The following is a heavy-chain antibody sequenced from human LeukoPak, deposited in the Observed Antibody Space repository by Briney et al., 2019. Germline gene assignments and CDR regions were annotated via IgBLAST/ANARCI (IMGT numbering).Heavy chain of an antibody. J-gene: IGHJ4*02. V-gene: IGHV3-30*03. CDR3: ARILYISGWSIDY. D-gene: IGHD6-19*01. CDR1: GFTFTSYG. Sequence: GGSLRLSCAASGFTFTSYGVHWVRQAPGKGLEWVAFISYDARNKYYADSVKGRFTISRDNAKNSVYLQMNSLRAEDTAVYYCARILYISGWSIDYWGQGALVTVSS. CDR2: ISYDARNK.